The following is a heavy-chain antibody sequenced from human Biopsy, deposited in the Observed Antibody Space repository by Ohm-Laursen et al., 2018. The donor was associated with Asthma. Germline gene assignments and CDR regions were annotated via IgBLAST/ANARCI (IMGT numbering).Heavy chain of an antibody. CDR1: GFAVSRDY. J-gene: IGHJ4*02. CDR3: ARGDSSNWSHYYLDY. D-gene: IGHD3-22*01. CDR2: IYSGRTS. Sequence: SLRLSCTAPGFAVSRDYMFWVRQAPGKGLEWVSVIYSGRTSHTADSVRGRFTISRDYSKNTLYLQMHSLRAEDTAVYYCARGDSSNWSHYYLDYWGQGTLVTVSS. V-gene: IGHV3-53*01.